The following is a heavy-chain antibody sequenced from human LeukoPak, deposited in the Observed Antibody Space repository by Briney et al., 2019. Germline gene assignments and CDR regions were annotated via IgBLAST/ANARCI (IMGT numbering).Heavy chain of an antibody. Sequence: GGSLRLSCVASGFTFSNYWIHWVRQAPGKGLVWVSRINPDGGSTMYADSVKGRFTISRDNAKNTLFLQMNSLRAEDTAVYYCARTVYAGTRADYWGQGTPVTVSS. J-gene: IGHJ4*02. CDR3: ARTVYAGTRADY. CDR1: GFTFSNYW. D-gene: IGHD2-2*01. V-gene: IGHV3-74*03. CDR2: INPDGGST.